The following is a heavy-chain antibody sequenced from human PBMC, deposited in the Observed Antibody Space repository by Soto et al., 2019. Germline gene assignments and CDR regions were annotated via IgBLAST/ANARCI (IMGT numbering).Heavy chain of an antibody. CDR1: GFTFSSYA. J-gene: IGHJ6*02. CDR3: AKHSGYYRGYYYGMDV. D-gene: IGHD3-22*01. CDR2: ISGSGGST. V-gene: IGHV3-23*01. Sequence: GGSLKLSCAASGFTFSSYAMSWVRQAPGKGLEWVSAISGSGGSTYYADSVKGRFTISRDNSKNTLYLQMNSLRAEDTAVYYCAKHSGYYRGYYYGMDVWGQGTTVTVSS.